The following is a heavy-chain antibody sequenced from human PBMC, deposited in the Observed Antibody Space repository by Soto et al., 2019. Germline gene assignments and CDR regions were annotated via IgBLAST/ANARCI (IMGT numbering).Heavy chain of an antibody. Sequence: GGSLRLSCAASGFTFSSYSMNWVRQAPGKGLEWVSYISSSSSTIYYADSVKGRFTISRDNAKNSLYLQMNSLRAEDTAVYYCARGDYGDYYYYGMDVWGQGTTVTVSS. CDR3: ARGDYGDYYYYGMDV. CDR2: ISSSSSTI. D-gene: IGHD4-17*01. CDR1: GFTFSSYS. V-gene: IGHV3-48*04. J-gene: IGHJ6*02.